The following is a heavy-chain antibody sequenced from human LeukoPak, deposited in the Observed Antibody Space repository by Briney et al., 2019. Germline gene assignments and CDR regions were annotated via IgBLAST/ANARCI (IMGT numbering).Heavy chain of an antibody. V-gene: IGHV3-53*01. Sequence: GGSLRLSCAAFGFIVSGDFMSWVRQAPGKGLEWVSVIYSDGSTYYADSVKGRFTISRDNSKNTLDLQMTGLRAEDTAVYYCARERGRGRDSPWFDYWGQGTLVTVSS. D-gene: IGHD1-26*01. CDR2: IYSDGST. J-gene: IGHJ4*02. CDR3: ARERGRGRDSPWFDY. CDR1: GFIVSGDF.